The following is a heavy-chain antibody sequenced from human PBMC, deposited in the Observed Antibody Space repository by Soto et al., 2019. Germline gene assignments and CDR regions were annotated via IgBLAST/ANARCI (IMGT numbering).Heavy chain of an antibody. J-gene: IGHJ4*02. CDR1: GGSIISDDYY. D-gene: IGHD1-1*01. CDR3: ARDRSNSPDFFDY. CDR2: IYYSGRT. V-gene: IGHV4-30-4*01. Sequence: PSETLSLTYTVSGGSIISDDYYWTWIRQPPGKGLQWIGYIYYSGRTSYNPSLDSRITISIDTSKNRFSLNLSSVTAADTAVYYCARDRSNSPDFFDYWGQGALVTVSS.